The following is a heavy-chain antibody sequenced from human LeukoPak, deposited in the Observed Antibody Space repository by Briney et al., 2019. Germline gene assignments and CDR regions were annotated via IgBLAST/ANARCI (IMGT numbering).Heavy chain of an antibody. V-gene: IGHV1-69*13. CDR1: GGTFSSYA. D-gene: IGHD2-8*01. Sequence: SVKVSCKASGGTFSSYAISWVRQAPGQGLEWMGGIIPIFGTANYAQKFQGRVTITADESTSTAYMELSSLRSEDTAVYYCARETTVCTNGVCYEYDDALDIWGQGTMVTVSS. J-gene: IGHJ3*02. CDR2: IIPIFGTA. CDR3: ARETTVCTNGVCYEYDDALDI.